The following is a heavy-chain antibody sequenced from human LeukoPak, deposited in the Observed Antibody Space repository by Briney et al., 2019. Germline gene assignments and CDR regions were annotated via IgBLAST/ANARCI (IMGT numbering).Heavy chain of an antibody. CDR3: ANRWYYFDY. V-gene: IGHV3-23*01. D-gene: IGHD4-23*01. CDR2: VTGSGTST. Sequence: QPGGSLRLSCAASGFTFSRYAMTWVRQAPGKGLEWVSTVTGSGTSTFYADSVKGRFTISRDNSKNTLYLQMNSLRVEDTAVYYCANRWYYFDYWGQGTLVTVSS. J-gene: IGHJ4*02. CDR1: GFTFSRYA.